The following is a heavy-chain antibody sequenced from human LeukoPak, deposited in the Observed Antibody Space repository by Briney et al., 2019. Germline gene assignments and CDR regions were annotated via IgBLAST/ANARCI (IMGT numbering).Heavy chain of an antibody. CDR3: ARVRYRLAETYIDY. V-gene: IGHV1-2*03. D-gene: IGHD3-16*01. CDR2: INPNSGDT. Sequence: LVASVKVSCKASGYIFTGYYMHWVRQAPGQGLEWMGWINPNSGDTNYAQKFQGRVTMTRDTSISTAYMELSRLRSDDTAVYYCARVRYRLAETYIDYWGQGTLVTVSS. J-gene: IGHJ4*02. CDR1: GYIFTGYY.